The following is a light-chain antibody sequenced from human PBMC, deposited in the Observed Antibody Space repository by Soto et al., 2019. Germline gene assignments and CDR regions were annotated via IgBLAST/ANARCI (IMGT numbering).Light chain of an antibody. CDR3: CSHGAGYTWG. CDR2: DVT. V-gene: IGLV2-11*01. Sequence: QSALTQPRSVSGSPGQSVTISCTGTSSDVGGYNYVSWYQQHPGKAPKLIMYDVTKRPSGVPDRFSGSKSGNSASLTISGLQAEYEAGYYCCSHGAGYTWGFGTGITLTVL. J-gene: IGLJ1*01. CDR1: SSDVGGYNY.